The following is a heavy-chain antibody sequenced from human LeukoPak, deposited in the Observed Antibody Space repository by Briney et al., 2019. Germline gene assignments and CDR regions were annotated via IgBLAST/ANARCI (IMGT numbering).Heavy chain of an antibody. Sequence: GGSLRLSCAGSGFTFNIFGMNWVRQAPGKGLEWVSYISTSSSTIYYADSVKGRFTISRDDAKISLFLQMNSLRAEDTAVCYCARDYQTPFDYWGQGTLVTVSS. CDR2: ISTSSSTI. J-gene: IGHJ4*02. V-gene: IGHV3-48*01. D-gene: IGHD2-2*01. CDR3: ARDYQTPFDY. CDR1: GFTFNIFG.